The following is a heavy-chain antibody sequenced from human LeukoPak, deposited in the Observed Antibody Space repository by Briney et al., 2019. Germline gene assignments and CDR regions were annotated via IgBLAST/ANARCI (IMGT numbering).Heavy chain of an antibody. CDR3: ARVHDYIWGNYRFDY. CDR2: INHSGST. V-gene: IGHV4-34*01. D-gene: IGHD3-16*02. J-gene: IGHJ4*02. CDR1: GGSFSGYY. Sequence: SETLSLTCAVYGGSFSGYYWSWIRQPPGKGLEWIGEINHSGSTNYNPSLKSRVTISVETSKNQFSLKLSSVTAADTAVYYCARVHDYIWGNYRFDYWGQGTLVTVSS.